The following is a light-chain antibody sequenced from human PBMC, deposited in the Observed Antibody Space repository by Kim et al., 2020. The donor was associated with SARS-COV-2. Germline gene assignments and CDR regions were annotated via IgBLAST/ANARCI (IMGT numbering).Light chain of an antibody. CDR3: QQYYSTPLT. CDR2: WAS. J-gene: IGKJ1*01. CDR1: QSVLYSSNNKNY. V-gene: IGKV4-1*01. Sequence: DIVMTQSPDSLAVSLGERATINCKSSQSVLYSSNNKNYLAWYQQKPRQPPKLLIYWASTRESGVPDRFSGSWSGTDFTLTISSLQAEDVAVYYCQQYYSTPLTFGQGTKVDIK.